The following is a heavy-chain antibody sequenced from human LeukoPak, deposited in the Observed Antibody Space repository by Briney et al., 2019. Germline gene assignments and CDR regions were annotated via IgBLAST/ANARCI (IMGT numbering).Heavy chain of an antibody. V-gene: IGHV1-2*06. J-gene: IGHJ4*02. D-gene: IGHD7-27*01. CDR3: ARDYFSTSNWELYY. CDR1: EYTFIHYF. CDR2: INSNTGVT. Sequence: ASVKVSCKASEYTFIHYFIHWVRQAPGQGLEWMGRINSNTGVTEYTQKFQGRVTMTRDTSITTVYMELSSLTSDDSAVYYCARDYFSTSNWELYYWVQGTLVTVSS.